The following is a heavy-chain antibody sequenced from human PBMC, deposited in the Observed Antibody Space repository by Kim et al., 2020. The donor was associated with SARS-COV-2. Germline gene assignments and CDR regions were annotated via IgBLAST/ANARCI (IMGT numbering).Heavy chain of an antibody. D-gene: IGHD4-17*01. CDR1: GFTFSRYS. CDR2: ISSSRSTI. CDR3: ARDYGDYDWYFDL. J-gene: IGHJ2*01. V-gene: IGHV3-21*01. Sequence: GGSLRLSCAASGFTFSRYSMNWVRQAPGKGLEWVSSISSSRSTIYYADSVKGRFTISRDNAKNSLYLQMNSLRAEDTAVYYCARDYGDYDWYFDLWGRGTLVTVSS.